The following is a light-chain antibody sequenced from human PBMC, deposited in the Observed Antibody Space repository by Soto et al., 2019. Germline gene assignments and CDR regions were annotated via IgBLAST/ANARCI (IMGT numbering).Light chain of an antibody. CDR2: DVS. J-gene: IGLJ2*01. CDR1: SSDVGGYNY. Sequence: QSVLTQPASVSGSPGQSITISCTGTSSDVGGYNYVSWYQQHPGKAPKLMIYDVSNRPSGVSNRFSGSKSGNTASLTISGRQAEDEADYYCSSYTSSSTPEVFGGGTKVTVL. CDR3: SSYTSSSTPEV. V-gene: IGLV2-14*01.